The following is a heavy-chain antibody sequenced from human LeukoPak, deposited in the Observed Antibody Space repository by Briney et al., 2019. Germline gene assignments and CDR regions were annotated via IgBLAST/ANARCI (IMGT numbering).Heavy chain of an antibody. V-gene: IGHV4-4*02. D-gene: IGHD2-15*01. CDR1: GGSISSSNW. CDR3: ARLYCSGGSCYRSIHMDV. Sequence: SETLSLTCAVSGGSISSSNWWSWVRQPPGKGLEWIGELYHSGSTNYNPSLKSRVTISVDKSKNQFSLKLSSVTAADTAVYYCARLYCSGGSCYRSIHMDVWGKGTTVTVS. CDR2: LYHSGST. J-gene: IGHJ6*03.